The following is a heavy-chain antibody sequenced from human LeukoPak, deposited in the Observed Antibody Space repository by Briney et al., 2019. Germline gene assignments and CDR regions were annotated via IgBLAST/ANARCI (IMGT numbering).Heavy chain of an antibody. CDR1: GYTFTSYY. J-gene: IGHJ5*02. V-gene: IGHV1-46*01. CDR3: ARGVIRPNWFDP. Sequence: GASVKLSCKASGYTFTSYYIHWVRQAPGQGLGWMGIINPSGGSTSYAQNFQGRVTMTRDTSTSTVYMELSSLRSEDTAVYYCARGVIRPNWFDPWGQGTLVTVSS. D-gene: IGHD3-16*02. CDR2: INPSGGST.